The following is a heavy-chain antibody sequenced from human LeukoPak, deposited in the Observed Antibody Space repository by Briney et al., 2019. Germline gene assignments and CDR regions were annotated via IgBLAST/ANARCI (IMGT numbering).Heavy chain of an antibody. CDR1: GASISSYY. D-gene: IGHD4-17*01. CDR2: INYSGST. J-gene: IGHJ4*02. V-gene: IGHV4-59*01. CDR3: ARGRYGDDGHY. Sequence: PSETLSLTCTVSGASISSYYWSWIRQPPGKGLGWIAYINYSGSTRYNTSLKSRVTISVDTSKNQFSLKVTSVTAADTAVYYCARGRYGDDGHYWGQGTLVTVSS.